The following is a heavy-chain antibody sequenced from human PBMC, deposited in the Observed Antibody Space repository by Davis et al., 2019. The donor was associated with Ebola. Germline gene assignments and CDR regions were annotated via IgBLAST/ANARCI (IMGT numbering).Heavy chain of an antibody. J-gene: IGHJ5*02. CDR1: GFTVSSNY. Sequence: PGGSLRLSCAASGFTVSSNYMSWVRQAPGKGLEWVSVIYSGGSTYYADSVKGRFTISRDNSKNTLYLQMNSLRAEDTAVYYCASEIKDDYSNYDWFDPWGQGTLVTVST. CDR3: ASEIKDDYSNYDWFDP. CDR2: IYSGGST. V-gene: IGHV3-66*01. D-gene: IGHD4-11*01.